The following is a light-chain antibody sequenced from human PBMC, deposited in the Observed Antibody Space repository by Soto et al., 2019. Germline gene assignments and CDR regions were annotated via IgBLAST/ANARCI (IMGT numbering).Light chain of an antibody. CDR2: GAS. V-gene: IGKV3-15*01. J-gene: IGKJ1*01. CDR1: QSVSSN. CDR3: QQYNNWPRT. Sequence: EIVMTQSPATLSVSPGERATLSCRASQSVSSNLAWYQQKPGQAPRLLIYGASTRATGIPARFSGSESGTECALTISSLQSENFAVYYCQQYNNWPRTFGEGTNVEIK.